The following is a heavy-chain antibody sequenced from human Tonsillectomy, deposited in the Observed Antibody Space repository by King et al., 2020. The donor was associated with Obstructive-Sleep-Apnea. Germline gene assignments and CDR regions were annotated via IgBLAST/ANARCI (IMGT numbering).Heavy chain of an antibody. J-gene: IGHJ5*02. D-gene: IGHD6-19*01. CDR1: GASISSYY. V-gene: IGHV4-59*08. CDR2: IYYSETT. CDR3: ARLKAVTGTGDWFDP. Sequence: VQLQESGPGLVKPSETLSLTCTVSGASISSYYWSWIRQPPGKGLEWIGYIYYSETTNYNPSLKSRVSISLDTSKKQLSLHLSSVTAADTAVYYCARLKAVTGTGDWFDPWGQGTLVTVSS.